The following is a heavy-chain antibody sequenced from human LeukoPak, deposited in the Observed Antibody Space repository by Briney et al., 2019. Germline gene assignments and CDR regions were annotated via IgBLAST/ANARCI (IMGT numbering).Heavy chain of an antibody. Sequence: PGGSLRLSCAASGFTFSDYGMSWVRQAPGKGLEWVSTISDGGSITYYADSVKGRFTISRDNAKNSLYLQMNSLRAEDTAVYYCARDRGVRGGAVNWFDPWGQGTLVTVSS. CDR3: ARDRGVRGGAVNWFDP. J-gene: IGHJ5*02. CDR1: GFTFSDYG. V-gene: IGHV3-23*01. D-gene: IGHD3-10*01. CDR2: ISDGGSIT.